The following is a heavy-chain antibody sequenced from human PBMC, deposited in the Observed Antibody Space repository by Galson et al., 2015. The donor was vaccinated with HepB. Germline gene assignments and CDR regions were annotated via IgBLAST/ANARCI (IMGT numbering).Heavy chain of an antibody. CDR3: ARDLSLVDGAFDI. D-gene: IGHD2-8*02. V-gene: IGHV3-21*01. J-gene: IGHJ3*02. CDR1: GFTFSSYS. Sequence: SLRLSCAASGFTFSSYSMNWVRQAPGKGLEWVSSISSSSSYIYYADSVKGRFTISRDNAKNSLYLQMNSLRAEDTAVYYCARDLSLVDGAFDIWGQGTMVTVSS. CDR2: ISSSSSYI.